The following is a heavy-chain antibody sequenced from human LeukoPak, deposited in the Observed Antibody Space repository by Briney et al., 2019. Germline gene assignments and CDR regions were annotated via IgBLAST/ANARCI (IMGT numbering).Heavy chain of an antibody. J-gene: IGHJ6*02. D-gene: IGHD2-2*01. Sequence: GGSLRLSCAASGFTFSTYAINWVRQTPGKGLEWVSGISGSGGSTYYADSVKGRFTISRDNSKNTLYLQMNSLRDEDTAVYYCAKGGYCTSTSCYQYYYGMDLWGQGTTVTVSS. CDR3: AKGGYCTSTSCYQYYYGMDL. CDR1: GFTFSTYA. CDR2: ISGSGGST. V-gene: IGHV3-23*01.